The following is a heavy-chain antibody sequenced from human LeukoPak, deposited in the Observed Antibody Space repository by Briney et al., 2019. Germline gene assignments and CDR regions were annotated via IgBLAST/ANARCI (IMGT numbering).Heavy chain of an antibody. J-gene: IGHJ6*02. CDR3: ARVGRSSGYYYYGMDV. CDR2: INHSGST. CDR1: GGSFSGYY. Sequence: SSETLSLTCAVYGGSFSGYYWSWIRQPPGKGLEWIGEINHSGSTNYNPSLKSRVTISVDTSKNQFSLKLSSVTAADTAVYYCARVGRSSGYYYYGMDVWGQGTTVTVSS. D-gene: IGHD3-22*01. V-gene: IGHV4-34*01.